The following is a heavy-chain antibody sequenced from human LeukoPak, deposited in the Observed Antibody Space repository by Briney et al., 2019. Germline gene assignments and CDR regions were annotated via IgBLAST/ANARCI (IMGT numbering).Heavy chain of an antibody. CDR2: IYNSGST. J-gene: IGHJ5*02. V-gene: IGHV4-38-2*02. Sequence: SETLSLTCSVSGYSISSGYFWGWIRQPPGKGLEWVGTIYNSGSTYYNASLESRVTISVDTSKNQFSLKLSSVTAADTAVYYCARAYSSSWYFNWFDPWGQGTLVTVSS. D-gene: IGHD6-13*01. CDR3: ARAYSSSWYFNWFDP. CDR1: GYSISSGYF.